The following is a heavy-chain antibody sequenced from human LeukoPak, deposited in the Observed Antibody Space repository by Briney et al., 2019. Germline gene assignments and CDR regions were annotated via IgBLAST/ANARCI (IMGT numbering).Heavy chain of an antibody. CDR1: GFTFTDYY. CDR3: ARDPVRPWDYYYMDV. CDR2: ITNSGTTI. V-gene: IGHV3-11*04. D-gene: IGHD1-1*01. Sequence: GGSLRLSCAASGFTFTDYYMSWIRQAPRKGLEWVSYITNSGTTIYYADSVKGRFTISRDNAKNSLYLQMNSLRAEDTAVYYCARDPVRPWDYYYMDVWGKGTTVTVSS. J-gene: IGHJ6*03.